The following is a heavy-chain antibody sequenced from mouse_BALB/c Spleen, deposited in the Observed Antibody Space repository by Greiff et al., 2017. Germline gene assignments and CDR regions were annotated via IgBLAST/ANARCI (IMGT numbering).Heavy chain of an antibody. Sequence: QVQLKESGPGLVQPSQSLSITCTASGFSLTSYGVHWVRQSPGKGLEWLGVIWSGGSTDYNAAFISSLSISKDNSKSQVFFKMNSLQANDTAIYYCARRPTMITSYYAMDYWGQGTSVTVSS. D-gene: IGHD2-4*01. J-gene: IGHJ4*01. V-gene: IGHV2-2*02. CDR1: GFSLTSYG. CDR2: IWSGGST. CDR3: ARRPTMITSYYAMDY.